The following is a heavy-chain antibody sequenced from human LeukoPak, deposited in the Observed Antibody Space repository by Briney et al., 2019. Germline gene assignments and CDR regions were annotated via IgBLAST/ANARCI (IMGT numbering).Heavy chain of an antibody. CDR3: ATASYYDILTGYYRGYYYYMDV. D-gene: IGHD3-9*01. V-gene: IGHV1-69*13. CDR1: GGTFSSYA. Sequence: ASVKVSCKASGGTFSSYAISWVRQAPGQGLEWMGGIIPIFGTANYAQKFQGRVTITADESTSTAYMELSSLRSEDTAVYYCATASYYDILTGYYRGYYYYMDVWGKGTTVTISS. CDR2: IIPIFGTA. J-gene: IGHJ6*03.